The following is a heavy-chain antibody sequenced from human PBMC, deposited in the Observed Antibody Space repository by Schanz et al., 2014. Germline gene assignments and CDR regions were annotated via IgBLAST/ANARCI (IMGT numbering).Heavy chain of an antibody. J-gene: IGHJ4*02. V-gene: IGHV3-48*04. CDR1: GITFSSHS. D-gene: IGHD6-19*01. Sequence: EVHLVESGGGLVQPGGSLRLSCAASGITFSSHSFNWVRQAPGKGLEWISYITYNGGTIYYADSVKGRFTISRDNAKSSLYLQMNSLRVEDTAVYYCAASSGWHPSTDYWGQGTLVNVSS. CDR2: ITYNGGTI. CDR3: AASSGWHPSTDY.